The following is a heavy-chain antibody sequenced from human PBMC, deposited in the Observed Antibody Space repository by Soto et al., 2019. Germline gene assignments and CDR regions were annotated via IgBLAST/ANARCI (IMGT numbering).Heavy chain of an antibody. V-gene: IGHV1-69*01. CDR3: ARDRRPDYDSSGPKPLYYYYYCIDV. J-gene: IGHJ6*02. CDR2: IIPIFGTA. D-gene: IGHD3-22*01. Sequence: QVQLVQSGAEVKKPASSVKVSCKASGGTFSSYAISWVRQAPGQGLEWMGGIIPIFGTANYAQKFQGRVTITADESTSTAYRELSRLRADDTGVYYCARDRRPDYDSSGPKPLYYYYYCIDVCCQGTTVTVSS. CDR1: GGTFSSYA.